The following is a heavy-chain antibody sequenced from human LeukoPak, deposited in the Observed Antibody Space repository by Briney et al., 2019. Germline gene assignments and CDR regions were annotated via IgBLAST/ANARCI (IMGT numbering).Heavy chain of an antibody. V-gene: IGHV3-66*02. D-gene: IGHD2-2*01. CDR3: ARDPPQYCSSTRCYYYYYMDV. CDR1: GFTVSSNY. Sequence: GGSLRLSCAASGFTVSSNYMSWVRQAPGKGLEWVSVIYSGGSTYYTDSVKGRFTISRDNSKNTLYLQMNSLRAEDTAVYYCARDPPQYCSSTRCYYYYYMDVWGKGATVTVSS. J-gene: IGHJ6*03. CDR2: IYSGGST.